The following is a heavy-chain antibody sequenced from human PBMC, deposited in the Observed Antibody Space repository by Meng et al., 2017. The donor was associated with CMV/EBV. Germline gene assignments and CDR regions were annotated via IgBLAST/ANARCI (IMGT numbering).Heavy chain of an antibody. J-gene: IGHJ4*02. CDR1: GGTFSSYA. Sequence: CKSSGGTFSSYAISWVRQAPGQGLEWMGGIIPIFGTANYAQKFQGRVTITTDESTSTAYMELSSLRSEDTAVYYCARSIFGVVAYFDYWGQGTLVTVSS. D-gene: IGHD3-3*01. V-gene: IGHV1-69*05. CDR3: ARSIFGVVAYFDY. CDR2: IIPIFGTA.